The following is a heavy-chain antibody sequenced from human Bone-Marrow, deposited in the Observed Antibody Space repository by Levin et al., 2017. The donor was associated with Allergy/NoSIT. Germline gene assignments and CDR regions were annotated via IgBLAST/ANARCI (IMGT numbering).Heavy chain of an antibody. D-gene: IGHD3-10*01. CDR3: ARGLIFSQGGANYYYGVDG. CDR2: VCYSGST. V-gene: IGHV4-61*01. CDR1: GGSVFSGSYY. Sequence: SETLSLTCTVSGGSVFSGSYYWSWIRQPPGKGLEYIGYVCYSGSTNYNPSLKSRVTISMDTSKNQLSLKLSSVSAADTAVYYCARGLIFSQGGANYYYGVDGWGQGTPVTVSS. J-gene: IGHJ6*02.